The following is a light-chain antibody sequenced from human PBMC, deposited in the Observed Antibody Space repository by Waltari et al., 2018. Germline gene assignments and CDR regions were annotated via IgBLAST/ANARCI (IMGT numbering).Light chain of an antibody. Sequence: EIEMTQSPATLSVSPGERVTPSCRARQSVGNNLAWYQQRPGQAPRLLIYGASTRATDISDRFRGSGSGTDFTLTISALQSEDLAVYYCHQYNHWPTFTFGQGTKLQIE. V-gene: IGKV3-15*01. CDR2: GAS. J-gene: IGKJ2*01. CDR3: HQYNHWPTFT. CDR1: QSVGNN.